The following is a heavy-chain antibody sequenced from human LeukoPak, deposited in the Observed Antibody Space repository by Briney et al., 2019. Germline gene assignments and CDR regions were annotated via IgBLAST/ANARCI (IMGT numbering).Heavy chain of an antibody. Sequence: GESLKISCKASGYSFIDYWIGWVRQTPAKGLEWMAIIYPGDSDSRYTYSPSFQGQVTISADKSISTTNLQWSSLKASDTAMYYCARSTSGSFDSWGQGTPVTVSS. CDR1: GYSFIDYW. CDR2: IYPGDSDS. J-gene: IGHJ4*02. D-gene: IGHD3-10*01. CDR3: ARSTSGSFDS. V-gene: IGHV5-51*01.